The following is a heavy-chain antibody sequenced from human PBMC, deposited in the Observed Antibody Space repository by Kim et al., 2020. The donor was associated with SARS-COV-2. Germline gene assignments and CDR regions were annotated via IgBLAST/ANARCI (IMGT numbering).Heavy chain of an antibody. CDR2: IGGLDGGI. CDR3: ARRQGTAAAGTAHFVP. CDR1: GFSFGIYA. D-gene: IGHD6-13*01. J-gene: IGHJ5*02. Sequence: GGSLRLSCAASGFSFGIYAMSWVRQAPGKGLEWVSTIGGLDGGIFHADSVKGRFTISRDNSKNTLYLQMTNLKTEDTATYYCARRQGTAAAGTAHFVPWGGEPRLRLL. V-gene: IGHV3-23*01.